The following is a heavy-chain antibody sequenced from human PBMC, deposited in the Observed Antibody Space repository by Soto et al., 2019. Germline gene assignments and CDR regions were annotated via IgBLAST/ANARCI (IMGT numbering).Heavy chain of an antibody. Sequence: QVQLVESGGGVVQPGRSLRLSCAASGFTFSNYIMDWVRQAPGQGLEWVAIILHDGNNKYYADSVKGRFTISRDNSKNTLYLQMNSLRTEDTAIYYCARDDEGGSYCDLGYWGQGTLVTVSS. V-gene: IGHV3-30-3*01. D-gene: IGHD3-10*01. J-gene: IGHJ4*02. CDR3: ARDDEGGSYCDLGY. CDR1: GFTFSNYI. CDR2: ILHDGNNK.